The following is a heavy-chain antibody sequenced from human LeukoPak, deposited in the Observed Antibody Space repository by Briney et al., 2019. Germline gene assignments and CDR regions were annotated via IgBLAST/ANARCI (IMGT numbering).Heavy chain of an antibody. V-gene: IGHV1-18*01. Sequence: GASVKVSCKASGYTFTSYGISWVRQAPGQGLEWMGWISAYNGNTNYAQKLQGRVTMTTDTSTSTAYMELRSLRSDDTAVYYCARARGWFGESYSPLYYFDYWGQGTLVTVSS. J-gene: IGHJ4*02. CDR1: GYTFTSYG. D-gene: IGHD3-10*01. CDR3: ARARGWFGESYSPLYYFDY. CDR2: ISAYNGNT.